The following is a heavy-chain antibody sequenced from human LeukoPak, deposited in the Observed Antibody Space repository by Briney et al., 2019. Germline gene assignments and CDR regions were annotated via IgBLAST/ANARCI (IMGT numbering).Heavy chain of an antibody. D-gene: IGHD4-17*01. V-gene: IGHV3-30-3*01. Sequence: PGGSLRLSCAASGFTFSSYAMHWVRQAPGKGLEWVAVISYDGSNKYYADSVKGRFTISRDNSKNTLYLQMNSLRAEDTAVYYCAKEPYGDYDFDYWGQGTLVTVSS. J-gene: IGHJ4*02. CDR2: ISYDGSNK. CDR3: AKEPYGDYDFDY. CDR1: GFTFSSYA.